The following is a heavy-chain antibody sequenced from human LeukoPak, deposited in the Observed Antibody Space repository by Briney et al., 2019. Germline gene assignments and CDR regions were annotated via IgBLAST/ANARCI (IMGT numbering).Heavy chain of an antibody. CDR2: INHSGST. D-gene: IGHD5-24*01. J-gene: IGHJ4*02. V-gene: IGHV4-34*01. Sequence: SETLSLTCAVYGGSFSGYYWSWIRQPPGKGLEWIGNINHSGSTNYNPSLKSRVTISVDTSKNQFSLKLTYVTAADTAVYYCARGRRYGYNKIMPFDYWGQGTLVTVSS. CDR1: GGSFSGYY. CDR3: ARGRRYGYNKIMPFDY.